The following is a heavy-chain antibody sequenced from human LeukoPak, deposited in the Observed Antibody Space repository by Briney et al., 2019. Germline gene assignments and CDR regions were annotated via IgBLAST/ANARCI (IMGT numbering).Heavy chain of an antibody. CDR2: MCGTAGCT. V-gene: IGHV3-23*01. D-gene: IGHD3-22*01. Sequence: GGSLRLSCQASGFAFYMYAMSWVRQAPGKGLEWVASMCGTAGCTFYPDSVKGRFTISRDNSKNVLYLRMNSLTAEDTAIYYCAKDRPNFHENSGHYYRRDGDSWGQGTLVTVSS. CDR1: GFAFYMYA. J-gene: IGHJ5*01. CDR3: AKDRPNFHENSGHYYRRDGDS.